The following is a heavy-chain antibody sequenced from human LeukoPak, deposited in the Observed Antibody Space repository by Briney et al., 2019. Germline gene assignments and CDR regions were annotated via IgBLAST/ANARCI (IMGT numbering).Heavy chain of an antibody. V-gene: IGHV6-1*01. CDR1: GDSVSSKSSA. D-gene: IGHD1-1*01. Sequence: SQTLSLTCVISGDSVSSKSSAWNWIRQSPSRGLEWLGRTYYRSKWYNDYAVSVKSRITINPDTSKNQFSLQLNSVTPEDTAVYYCARVGTGTPPQGVFDYWGQGTLVTVSS. CDR3: ARVGTGTPPQGVFDY. J-gene: IGHJ4*02. CDR2: TYYRSKWYN.